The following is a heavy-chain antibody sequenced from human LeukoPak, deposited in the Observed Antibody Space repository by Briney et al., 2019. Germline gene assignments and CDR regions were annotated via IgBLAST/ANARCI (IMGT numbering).Heavy chain of an antibody. D-gene: IGHD7-27*01. V-gene: IGHV3-30*04. CDR1: GFTFSSYA. CDR3: AKDGGLWVSAHWGDS. CDR2: ISYDGSNK. J-gene: IGHJ4*02. Sequence: GGSLRLSCAASGFTFSSYAMHRVRHAPGKGLEWVAVISYDGSNKYYADSVKGRFTVSRDNSKNTLFLQMNSLRAEDTAVYYCAKDGGLWVSAHWGDSWGRGTLVTVSS.